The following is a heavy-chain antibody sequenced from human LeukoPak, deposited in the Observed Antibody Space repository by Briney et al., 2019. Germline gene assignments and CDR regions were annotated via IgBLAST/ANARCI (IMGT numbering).Heavy chain of an antibody. D-gene: IGHD5-18*01. CDR1: GFTFSSYG. J-gene: IGHJ3*02. CDR2: ISYDGSNK. Sequence: PGGSLRLSCAASGFTFSSYGMHWVRQAPGKGLEWVAVISYDGSNKYYADSVKGRFTISRDNSKNTLYLQMNSLRAEDTAVYYCAKASNPGYSYGLDAFDIWGQGTMVTVSS. CDR3: AKASNPGYSYGLDAFDI. V-gene: IGHV3-30*18.